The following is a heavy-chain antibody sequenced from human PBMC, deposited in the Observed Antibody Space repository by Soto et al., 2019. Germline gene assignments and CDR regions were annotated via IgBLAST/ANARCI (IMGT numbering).Heavy chain of an antibody. Sequence: SETLSLTCAVYGGSFSGYYWSWIRQPPGKGLEWIGEINHSGSTNYNPSLKSRVTISVDTSKNQFSLKLSSVTAADTAVYYCARVESATVRFDYWGQGTLVTVSS. CDR1: GGSFSGYY. J-gene: IGHJ4*02. D-gene: IGHD4-17*01. V-gene: IGHV4-34*01. CDR2: INHSGST. CDR3: ARVESATVRFDY.